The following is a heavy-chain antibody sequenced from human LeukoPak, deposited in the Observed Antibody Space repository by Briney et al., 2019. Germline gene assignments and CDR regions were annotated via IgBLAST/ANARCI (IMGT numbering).Heavy chain of an antibody. CDR3: ARHTAVAGDFDY. CDR2: IYYSGST. Sequence: SETLSLTCTVSGGSISSYYWSWIRQPPGKGLEWIGYIYYSGSTNYNPSLKSRVTISVDTSKNQFSLKRSSVTAADTAVYYCARHTAVAGDFDYWGQGTLVTVSS. J-gene: IGHJ4*02. D-gene: IGHD6-19*01. CDR1: GGSISSYY. V-gene: IGHV4-59*08.